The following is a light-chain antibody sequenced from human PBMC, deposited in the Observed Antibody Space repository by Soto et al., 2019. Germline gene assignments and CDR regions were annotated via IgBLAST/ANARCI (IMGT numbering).Light chain of an antibody. Sequence: QSALTQPPSASGSPGQSVTISCTGTSSDVGNYNYVSWYQQHPGKAPKVMISEVNKRPSGVPDRFSGSKSGNTASLTVSGLQAEDEAEYYCSSYAGGNNLVFGGGTKLTVL. CDR1: SSDVGNYNY. CDR2: EVN. J-gene: IGLJ2*01. CDR3: SSYAGGNNLV. V-gene: IGLV2-8*01.